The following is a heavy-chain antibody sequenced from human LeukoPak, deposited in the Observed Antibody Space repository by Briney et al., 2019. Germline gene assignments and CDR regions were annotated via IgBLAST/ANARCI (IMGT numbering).Heavy chain of an antibody. CDR3: AKDRCSNGVGCYYYYMDV. D-gene: IGHD2-8*01. V-gene: IGHV3-30*02. Sequence: AGGSLRLSCAASGFTFSSYSMNWVRQAPGKGLDWVAYIQYDGSNEQYADSVKGRFSISRDSSKNTLYLQMNSLRAEDTAVYYCAKDRCSNGVGCYYYYMDVWGKGTTVTISS. CDR2: IQYDGSNE. J-gene: IGHJ6*03. CDR1: GFTFSSYS.